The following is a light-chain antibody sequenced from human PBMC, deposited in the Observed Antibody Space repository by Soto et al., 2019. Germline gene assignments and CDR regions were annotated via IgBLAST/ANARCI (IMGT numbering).Light chain of an antibody. V-gene: IGKV3-11*01. CDR1: QSVSTY. Sequence: EIVLTQSPATLSLSPGERATLSCRASQSVSTYLAWYQQKAGQAPRLLIYDAFNRATGVPARFRGSGSGTVFTLTISGLEPEDFSADYCQRRDKWPLTLGQGRRMEIK. CDR2: DAF. J-gene: IGKJ5*01. CDR3: QRRDKWPLT.